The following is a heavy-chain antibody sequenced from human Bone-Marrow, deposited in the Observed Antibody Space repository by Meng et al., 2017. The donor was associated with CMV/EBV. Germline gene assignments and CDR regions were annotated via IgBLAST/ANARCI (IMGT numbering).Heavy chain of an antibody. CDR3: ASITIFGMYVAD. J-gene: IGHJ4*02. CDR1: GGSISSSSYY. V-gene: IGHV4-39*07. CDR2: IYYSGST. D-gene: IGHD3-3*01. Sequence: SETLSLTCTVSGGSISSSSYYWGWIRQPPGKGLEWIGSIYYSGSTDYNPSLKSRVTISVDTSKNQFSLKLSSVTAADTAVYYCASITIFGMYVADWGQGTLVTVSS.